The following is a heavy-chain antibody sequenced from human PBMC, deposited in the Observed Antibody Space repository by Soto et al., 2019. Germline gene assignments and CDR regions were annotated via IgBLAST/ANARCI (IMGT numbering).Heavy chain of an antibody. J-gene: IGHJ4*02. Sequence: PSETLSLTCTVSDGSISNFYWSWIRQPPVNGLEWIGYISSSGNTNYSPSLKSRVSISVDTSKSQFSLNLTSVTAADKAVYYCARAPMVLTRSYFDYWGQGTLVTVSS. CDR3: ARAPMVLTRSYFDY. CDR1: DGSISNFY. D-gene: IGHD3-22*01. V-gene: IGHV4-59*01. CDR2: ISSSGNT.